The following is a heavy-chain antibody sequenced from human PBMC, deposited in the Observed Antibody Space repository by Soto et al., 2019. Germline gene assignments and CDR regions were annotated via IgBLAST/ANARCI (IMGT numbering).Heavy chain of an antibody. J-gene: IGHJ6*02. D-gene: IGHD6-13*01. CDR2: MNPDSGNT. Sequence: ASVKVSCKASGYTFTSYDINWVRQATGQGLEWMGWMNPDSGNTGYAQKFQGRVTMTRNTSISTAYMELSSLRSEDTAVYYCASQQLVHYYYGMDVWGQGTTVTVS. V-gene: IGHV1-8*01. CDR1: GYTFTSYD. CDR3: ASQQLVHYYYGMDV.